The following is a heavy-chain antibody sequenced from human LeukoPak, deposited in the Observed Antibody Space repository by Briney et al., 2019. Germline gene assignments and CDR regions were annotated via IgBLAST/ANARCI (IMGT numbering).Heavy chain of an antibody. Sequence: GASVKVSYKASGGTFSSYAISWVRQAPGQGLEWMGGIIPIFGTANYAQKFQGRVTITADESTSTAYMELSSLRSEDTAVYYCARGGSGLRYFDWLSGFDYWGQGTLVTVSS. V-gene: IGHV1-69*13. CDR3: ARGGSGLRYFDWLSGFDY. CDR1: GGTFSSYA. D-gene: IGHD3-9*01. CDR2: IIPIFGTA. J-gene: IGHJ4*02.